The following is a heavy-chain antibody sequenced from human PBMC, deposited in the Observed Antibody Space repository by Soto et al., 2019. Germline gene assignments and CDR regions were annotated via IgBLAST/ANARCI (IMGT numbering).Heavy chain of an antibody. J-gene: IGHJ5*02. CDR3: ARIQSSSWYRARFDP. CDR2: IFSNDEK. V-gene: IGHV2-26*01. Sequence: QVTLKESGPVLVKPTETLTLTCTVSGFSLSNARMGVSWIRQPPGKALEWLAHIFSNDEKSYSTSLKSRLTISKDTSKSQVVLTMTNMDPVDTATYYCARIQSSSWYRARFDPWGQGTLVTVSS. D-gene: IGHD6-13*01. CDR1: GFSLSNARMG.